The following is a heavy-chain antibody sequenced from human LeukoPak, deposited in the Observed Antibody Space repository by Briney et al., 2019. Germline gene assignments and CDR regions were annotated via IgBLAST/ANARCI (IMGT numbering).Heavy chain of an antibody. CDR2: INPSSGST. CDR1: GYTFTSYY. V-gene: IGHV1-46*01. Sequence: ASVKVSCKASGYTFTSYYLHWVRQAPGQGLEWMGIINPSSGSTTYAQKFQGRVTMTRDTSTSTVYMDLSSLRSEDTAVYYCARDHSSQGAFDIWGQGTMVTVSS. D-gene: IGHD2-2*01. J-gene: IGHJ3*02. CDR3: ARDHSSQGAFDI.